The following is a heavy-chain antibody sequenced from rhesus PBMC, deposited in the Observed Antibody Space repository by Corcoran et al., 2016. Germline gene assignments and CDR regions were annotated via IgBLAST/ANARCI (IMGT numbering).Heavy chain of an antibody. Sequence: QVQLVQSGAEIKHPGASVKLSCKASGYTFTNYHLHWVRQAPGQGLEWIVLISPYNGHKGYAQNFQGRVTITTDTATSTGYMELSSLRSEDTAVYYCTRGGRNSNYIDYWGQGVLVTVSS. J-gene: IGHJ4*01. V-gene: IGHV1-1*01. CDR2: ISPYNGHK. CDR1: GYTFTNYH. D-gene: IGHD1-20*01. CDR3: TRGGRNSNYIDY.